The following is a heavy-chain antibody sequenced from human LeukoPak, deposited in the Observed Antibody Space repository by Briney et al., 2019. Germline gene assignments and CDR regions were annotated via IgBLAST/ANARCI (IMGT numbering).Heavy chain of an antibody. CDR3: ARERHYYDSSHYAFDI. CDR1: GGSISSYY. V-gene: IGHV4-59*01. J-gene: IGHJ3*02. D-gene: IGHD3-22*01. CDR2: IYYSGST. Sequence: SETLSLTCTVSGGSISSYYWSWIWQPPGKGLEWIGYIYYSGSTNYNPSLKSRVTISVDTSKNQFSLKLSSVTAADTAVYYCARERHYYDSSHYAFDIWGQGTMVTVSS.